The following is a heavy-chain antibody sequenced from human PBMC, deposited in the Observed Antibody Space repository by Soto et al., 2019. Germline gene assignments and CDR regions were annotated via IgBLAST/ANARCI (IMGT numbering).Heavy chain of an antibody. CDR2: TYYRSRWYN. CDR1: GDSVSGNSAA. V-gene: IGHV6-1*01. D-gene: IGHD6-6*01. J-gene: IGHJ6*02. Sequence: SQTLSLTCAISGDSVSGNSAAWNWIRQSPSRGLEWLGRTYYRSRWYNDYAVSVKSRITVTPDTSKNQFSLHLNSVTPEDTAVYYCARIHSSSSSDMDVWGQGTTVTVSS. CDR3: ARIHSSSSSDMDV.